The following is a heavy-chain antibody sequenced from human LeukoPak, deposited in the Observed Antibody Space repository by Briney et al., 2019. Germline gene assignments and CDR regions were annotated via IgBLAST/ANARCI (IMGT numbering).Heavy chain of an antibody. V-gene: IGHV3-23*01. Sequence: GGSLRLSCAASGFTFSSYAMSWVRQAPGKGLEWVSAISGSGGSTYYADSVKGRFTISRDNSKNTLYLQMNSLRAEDTALYYCARGVCSDTTCYLFDYWGQGTLVTVSS. CDR2: ISGSGGST. J-gene: IGHJ4*02. CDR1: GFTFSSYA. D-gene: IGHD2-2*01. CDR3: ARGVCSDTTCYLFDY.